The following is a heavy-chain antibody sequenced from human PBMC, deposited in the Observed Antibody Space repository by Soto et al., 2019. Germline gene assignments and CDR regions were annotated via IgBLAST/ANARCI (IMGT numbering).Heavy chain of an antibody. CDR3: ARGEGASDSSGYYGAFDI. D-gene: IGHD3-22*01. V-gene: IGHV3-66*01. J-gene: IGHJ3*02. CDR2: IYSGGST. Sequence: GGSLRLSCAASGFTVSSNYMSWVRQAPGKGLEWVSVIYSGGSTYYADSVKGRFTISRDNSKNTLYLQMNSLRAEDTAVYYCARGEGASDSSGYYGAFDIWGQGTMVTVSS. CDR1: GFTVSSNY.